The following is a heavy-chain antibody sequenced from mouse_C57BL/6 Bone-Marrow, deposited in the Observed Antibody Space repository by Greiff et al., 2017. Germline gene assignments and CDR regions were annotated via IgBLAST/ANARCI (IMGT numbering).Heavy chain of an antibody. Sequence: EVQLVESGGGLVKPGGSLKLSCAASGFTFSSYALSWVRQTPEKRLEWVATLSDGGSYTYYPDNVKGRFPISRDNAKNNLYLQMSHLKSEDTAMYYCARVRDVDSSGAMDYWGQGTSVTVSS. CDR1: GFTFSSYA. V-gene: IGHV5-4*01. CDR3: ARVRDVDSSGAMDY. CDR2: LSDGGSYT. D-gene: IGHD3-2*02. J-gene: IGHJ4*01.